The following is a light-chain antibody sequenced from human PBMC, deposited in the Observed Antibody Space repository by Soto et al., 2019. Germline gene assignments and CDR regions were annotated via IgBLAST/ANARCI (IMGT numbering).Light chain of an antibody. CDR3: QQFSSYPLT. V-gene: IGKV3-20*01. CDR2: DAS. J-gene: IGKJ4*01. Sequence: IVMTQSAATLSVSPGERATLSCRASQTVRNNYLAWYQQKPGQAPRLLIYDASSRATGIPDRFSGGGSGTDFTLTISRLEPEDFAVYYCQQFSSYPLTFGGGTRWIS. CDR1: QTVRNNY.